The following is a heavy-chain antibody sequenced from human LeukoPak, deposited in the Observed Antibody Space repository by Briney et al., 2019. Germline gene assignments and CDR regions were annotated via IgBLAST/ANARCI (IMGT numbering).Heavy chain of an antibody. J-gene: IGHJ4*02. CDR2: IYPGDSDT. V-gene: IGHV5-51*01. CDR1: GYSFTSYW. Sequence: GESLKISCKGSGYSFTSYWIGWVRQMPGKGLEWMGIIYPGDSDTRYGPSFQGQVTISADKSISTAYLQWSSLRASDTAMYYCARQGEHCDIVTGFDYWGQGTLLSVSS. D-gene: IGHD3-16*01. CDR3: ARQGEHCDIVTGFDY.